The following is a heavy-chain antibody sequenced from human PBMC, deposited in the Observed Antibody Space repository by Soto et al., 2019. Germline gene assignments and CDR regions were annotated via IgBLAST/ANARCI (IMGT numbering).Heavy chain of an antibody. Sequence: SETLSLTCTVSGGSISSYYWSWIRQPAGKGLEWIGRIYTSGSTNYNPSLKSRVTMSVDTSKNQFSLKLSSVTAADTAVYYCARGGYSYGPGPYYYYGMDVWGQGTTVTVS. D-gene: IGHD5-18*01. J-gene: IGHJ6*02. CDR3: ARGGYSYGPGPYYYYGMDV. V-gene: IGHV4-4*07. CDR2: IYTSGST. CDR1: GGSISSYY.